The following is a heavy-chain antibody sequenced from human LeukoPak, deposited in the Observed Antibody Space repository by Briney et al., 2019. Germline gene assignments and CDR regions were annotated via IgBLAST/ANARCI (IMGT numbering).Heavy chain of an antibody. V-gene: IGHV1-24*01. CDR1: GYTLTELP. Sequence: ASVKVSCKVSGYTLTELPMHWVRQAPGKGLEWMGGFDPEDGETIYAQKFQGRVTMTEDTSTDTAYMELSSLRSEDTAVYYCATANRWQPMPVDYWGQGTLVTVSS. CDR2: FDPEDGET. CDR3: ATANRWQPMPVDY. J-gene: IGHJ4*02. D-gene: IGHD4-23*01.